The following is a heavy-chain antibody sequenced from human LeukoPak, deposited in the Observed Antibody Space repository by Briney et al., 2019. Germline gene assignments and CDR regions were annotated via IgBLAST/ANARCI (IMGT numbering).Heavy chain of an antibody. Sequence: PGGSLRLSCVASGFTFSSYWMYWVRLAPGKGLVGVSRINDDGTTIMYADSMRGRFTISRDNAKNTLYLQMNGLRAEDTAVYYCARAHHNYYGGSYDYWGQGTLVTVSS. J-gene: IGHJ4*02. CDR2: INDDGTTI. CDR3: ARAHHNYYGGSYDY. V-gene: IGHV3-74*03. D-gene: IGHD3-22*01. CDR1: GFTFSSYW.